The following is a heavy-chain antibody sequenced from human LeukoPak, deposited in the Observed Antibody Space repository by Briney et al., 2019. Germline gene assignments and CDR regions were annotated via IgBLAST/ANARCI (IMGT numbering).Heavy chain of an antibody. CDR3: ARSIVGAAFYDY. D-gene: IGHD1-26*01. V-gene: IGHV3-64*01. J-gene: IGHJ4*02. CDR2: ISNDGVST. Sequence: GVLRLSCAASGFTFSSFSMHWVRQGPGKGLENVSAISNDGVSTSYAYSVKGRFTISRDNSKNTLYLQMGSLRAEDMAVYYCARSIVGAAFYDYWGQGTLVTVSS. CDR1: GFTFSSFS.